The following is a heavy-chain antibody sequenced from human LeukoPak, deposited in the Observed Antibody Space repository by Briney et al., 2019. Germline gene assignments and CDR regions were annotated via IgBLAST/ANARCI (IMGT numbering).Heavy chain of an antibody. Sequence: ASVKVSCKASGYTFTGYYMHWVRQAPGQGLEWMGRINPNSGGTNYAQKFQGRVTMTRDTSISTAYMELSRLRSDDTAVYYCARDGWIRYYGSGSYSGYYFDYWGQGTLVTVSS. J-gene: IGHJ4*02. CDR1: GYTFTGYY. CDR3: ARDGWIRYYGSGSYSGYYFDY. CDR2: INPNSGGT. V-gene: IGHV1-2*06. D-gene: IGHD3-10*01.